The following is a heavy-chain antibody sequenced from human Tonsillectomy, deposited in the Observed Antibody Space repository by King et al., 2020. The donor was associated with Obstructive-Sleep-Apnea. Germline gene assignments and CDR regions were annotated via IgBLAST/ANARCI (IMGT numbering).Heavy chain of an antibody. Sequence: EVQLVESGGGLVQPGGSLRLSCAASGFTFSSYWMTWVRQAPGKGLEWVASIKTDGRDKKYVGSVTGRFTISRDNAKNSLFLEMSSLRVEDTAVYYCARDDVDSFYANWGQGTLVTVSS. CDR2: IKTDGRDK. V-gene: IGHV3-7*01. CDR3: ARDDVDSFYAN. D-gene: IGHD5-12*01. CDR1: GFTFSSYW. J-gene: IGHJ4*02.